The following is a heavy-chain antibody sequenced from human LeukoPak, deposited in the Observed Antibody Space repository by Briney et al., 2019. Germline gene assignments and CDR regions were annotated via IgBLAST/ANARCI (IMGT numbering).Heavy chain of an antibody. J-gene: IGHJ4*02. D-gene: IGHD6-13*01. Sequence: PGGSLRLSCAASGFTFSSYAISWVRQAPGQGLEWMGGIIPIFGTANYAQKFQGRVTITADESTSTAYMELSSLRSEDTAVYYCARASIAAAGNQGDTDYWGQGTLVTVSS. CDR3: ARASIAAAGNQGDTDY. V-gene: IGHV1-69*01. CDR2: IIPIFGTA. CDR1: GFTFSSYA.